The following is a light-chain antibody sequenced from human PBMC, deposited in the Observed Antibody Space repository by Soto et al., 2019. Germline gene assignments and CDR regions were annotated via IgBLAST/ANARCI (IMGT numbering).Light chain of an antibody. J-gene: IGKJ4*01. Sequence: EIVLTQSPATLSLSPGERATLSCRASQSVSSYLAWYQQKPGQAPRLLIYDASNRATGIPARFSGSGCGTEFPLTISSLEPEDFAVYYCQQRSNWPGLTFGGGTKVEIK. V-gene: IGKV3-11*01. CDR1: QSVSSY. CDR2: DAS. CDR3: QQRSNWPGLT.